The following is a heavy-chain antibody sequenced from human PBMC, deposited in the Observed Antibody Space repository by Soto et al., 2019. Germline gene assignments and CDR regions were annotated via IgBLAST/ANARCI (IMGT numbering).Heavy chain of an antibody. D-gene: IGHD3-3*01. V-gene: IGHV3-23*01. J-gene: IGHJ4*02. Sequence: EVQLLESGGGLVQPGGSLRLSCAASGFTFSSYAMSWVRQAPGKGLEWVSAISGSGGSTYYADSVKGRFTISRDNSKNTLYLPMNSLRAEDTAVYYCAKQYDFWSGYQPDYWGQGTLVTVSS. CDR3: AKQYDFWSGYQPDY. CDR2: ISGSGGST. CDR1: GFTFSSYA.